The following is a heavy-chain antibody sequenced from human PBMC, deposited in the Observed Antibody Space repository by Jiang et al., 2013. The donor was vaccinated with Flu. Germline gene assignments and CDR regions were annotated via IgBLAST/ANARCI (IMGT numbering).Heavy chain of an antibody. D-gene: IGHD2-2*01. J-gene: IGHJ3*02. CDR3: ARVPLSSTSCYRWLCAFDI. V-gene: IGHV1-3*01. CDR2: INAGNGNT. Sequence: GAEVKKPGASVKVSCKASGYTFTSYAMHWVRQAPGQRLEWMGWINAGNGNTKYSQKFQGRVTITRDTSASTAYMELSSLRSEDTAVYYCARVPLSSTSCYRWLCAFDIWGQGTMVTVSS. CDR1: GYTFTSYA.